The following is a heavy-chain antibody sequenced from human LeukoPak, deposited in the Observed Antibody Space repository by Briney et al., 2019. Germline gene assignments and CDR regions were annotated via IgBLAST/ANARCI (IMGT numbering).Heavy chain of an antibody. CDR1: GFSLSTSGMC. CDR2: IDWDDDK. J-gene: IGHJ4*02. D-gene: IGHD6-19*01. Sequence: ESGPALVKPTQTLTLTCTFSGFSLSTSGMCVSWIRQPPGKALEWLARIDWDDDKYYSTSLKTRLTTSKDTSKNQVVLTMTNMDPVDTATYYCARIFEYSSGWYSGFDYWGQGTLVTVSS. V-gene: IGHV2-70*11. CDR3: ARIFEYSSGWYSGFDY.